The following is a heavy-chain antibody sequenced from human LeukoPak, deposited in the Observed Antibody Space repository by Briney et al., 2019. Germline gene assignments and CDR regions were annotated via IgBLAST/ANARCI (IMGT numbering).Heavy chain of an antibody. J-gene: IGHJ6*02. CDR1: GFTFSSYS. CDR3: ARDRGIAALYGMDV. D-gene: IGHD6-13*01. Sequence: PGGSLRLSCAASGFTFSSYSMNWVRQAPGKGLEWVANIKQDGSEKYYVDSVEGRFTISRDNAKNSLYLQMNSLRAEDTAVYYCARDRGIAALYGMDVWGQGTTVTVSS. CDR2: IKQDGSEK. V-gene: IGHV3-7*01.